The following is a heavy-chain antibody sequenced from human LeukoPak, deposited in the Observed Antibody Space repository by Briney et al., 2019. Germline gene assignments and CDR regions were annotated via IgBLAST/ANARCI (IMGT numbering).Heavy chain of an antibody. Sequence: PSETLSLTCAVYGGSFSGYYWSWIRQPPGKGLEWIGEINHSGSTNYNPSLKSRVTISVDTSKNQFPLKLSSVTAADTAVYYCARGSGYCGGDCYTDTPNDYWGQGTLVTVSS. CDR3: ARGSGYCGGDCYTDTPNDY. D-gene: IGHD2-21*02. V-gene: IGHV4-34*01. J-gene: IGHJ4*02. CDR2: INHSGST. CDR1: GGSFSGYY.